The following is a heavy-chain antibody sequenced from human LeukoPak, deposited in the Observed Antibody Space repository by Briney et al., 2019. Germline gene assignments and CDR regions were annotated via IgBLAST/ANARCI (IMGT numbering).Heavy chain of an antibody. J-gene: IGHJ4*02. D-gene: IGHD3-16*01. CDR3: VKDRYCFGGGFEF. Sequence: GGSLTLSCAVSGLNFKFYAMSWVRQAPGKGLEWGSGISGRGDSADYADSVKGRFTISTDNSKNTLYLRLNSLRVEDTATYYFVKDRYCFGGGFEFWGQGTLVVVSS. CDR1: GLNFKFYA. CDR2: ISGRGDSA. V-gene: IGHV3-23*01.